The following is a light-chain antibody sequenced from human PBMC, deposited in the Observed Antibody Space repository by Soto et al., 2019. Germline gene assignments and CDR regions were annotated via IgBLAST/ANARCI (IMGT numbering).Light chain of an antibody. Sequence: QSALTQPASVSGSPGQSVTISCTGTSSNVGGYNDVSWYQQHPGKSPKLMVYDVSNRPSGVSNRFSGSKSGNTASLTICGLQAEDEADYYCSSYKSSMTRVVFGGGTKLTVL. CDR3: SSYKSSMTRVV. CDR2: DVS. V-gene: IGLV2-14*01. J-gene: IGLJ2*01. CDR1: SSNVGGYND.